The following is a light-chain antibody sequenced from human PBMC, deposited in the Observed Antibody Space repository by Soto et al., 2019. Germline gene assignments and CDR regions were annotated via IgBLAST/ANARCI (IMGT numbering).Light chain of an antibody. CDR2: DAS. J-gene: IGKJ1*01. CDR1: QNVSTF. CDR3: QQRNNWPWT. V-gene: IGKV3-11*01. Sequence: ENVFTQSPDTLSFSPGERATLSCRASQNVSTFLAWYQQKPGQGPRLLIYDASNRATGIPARFSGSGSGTVFTLTISSLEPEDFAVYYCQQRNNWPWTFGQGTKVDIK.